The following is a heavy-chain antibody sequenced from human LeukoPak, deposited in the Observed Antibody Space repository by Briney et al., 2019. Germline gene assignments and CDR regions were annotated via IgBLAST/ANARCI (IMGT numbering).Heavy chain of an antibody. CDR3: VRASGPFDI. D-gene: IGHD1-26*01. J-gene: IGHJ3*02. CDR2: IWNDGSNK. Sequence: GGSLRLSCAASGLSFSTYGIHWVRQAPGKGLEWVAVIWNDGSNKYYADSVKGRFTISRDNSKNTLYLQMNSLRAEDTAVYFCVRASGPFDIWGQGTMVTVSS. V-gene: IGHV3-33*01. CDR1: GLSFSTYG.